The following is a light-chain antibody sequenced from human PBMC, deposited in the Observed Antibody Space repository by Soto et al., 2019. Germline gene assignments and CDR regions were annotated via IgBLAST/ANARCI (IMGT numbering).Light chain of an antibody. CDR2: EVS. CDR3: THSALLLTT. Sequence: DVVITQKPLPLSVAPGQPASISCKSSQSLLHITGETFLFWYLQKPGQSPQLLIYEVSTRVSGVPDRFSGSGSGTDFTLEISRVQTEDVGSYYSTHSALLLTTFCQGTLLEIK. V-gene: IGKV2-29*03. J-gene: IGKJ5*01. CDR1: QSLLHITGETF.